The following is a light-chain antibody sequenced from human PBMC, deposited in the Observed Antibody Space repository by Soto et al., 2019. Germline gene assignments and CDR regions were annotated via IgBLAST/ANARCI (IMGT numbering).Light chain of an antibody. CDR3: QQYGNSPRT. J-gene: IGKJ1*01. CDR1: QTVSSTS. Sequence: EVVLTQSPATLSLSPGERATLSCLASQTVSSTSLAWYQQKPGQGPRLLIYGASNRATGIPDRFSGSGSGTDFILTISRLEPEDFAVYYCQQYGNSPRTFGQGTKVDI. V-gene: IGKV3-20*01. CDR2: GAS.